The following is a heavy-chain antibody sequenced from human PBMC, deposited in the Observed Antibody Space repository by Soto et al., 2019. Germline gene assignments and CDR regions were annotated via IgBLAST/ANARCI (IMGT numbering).Heavy chain of an antibody. Sequence: PGGTLRLSCAASGFTFSSYSMNWVLQAPGKGLEWVSTIGSSTSYTYYADSVKGRFTISRDNARNSLYLQMSSLRAEDTAVYYCTRDRAMLESGSYYFPYGMDVWGQGTTVTVSS. V-gene: IGHV3-21*01. CDR1: GFTFSSYS. D-gene: IGHD1-26*01. J-gene: IGHJ6*02. CDR3: TRDRAMLESGSYYFPYGMDV. CDR2: IGSSTSYT.